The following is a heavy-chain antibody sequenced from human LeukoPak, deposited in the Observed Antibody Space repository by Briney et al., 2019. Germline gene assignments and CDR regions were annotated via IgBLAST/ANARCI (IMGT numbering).Heavy chain of an antibody. V-gene: IGHV3-74*01. CDR1: GFPFSSYW. J-gene: IGHJ6*03. D-gene: IGHD3-3*01. CDR3: AKGSKEVLFTRDHYMDV. CDR2: MNGDGSST. Sequence: PGGSLRLSCAASGFPFSSYWMHWVRQAPGKGLVWVSRMNGDGSSTRYADSVKGRFSISRDNAKNTLFLQMNSLRAEDTAVYYCAKGSKEVLFTRDHYMDVWGKGTTVTISS.